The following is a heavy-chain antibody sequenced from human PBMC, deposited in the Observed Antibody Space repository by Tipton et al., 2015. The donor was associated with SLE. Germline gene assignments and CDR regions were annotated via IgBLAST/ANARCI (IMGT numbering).Heavy chain of an antibody. CDR3: ARVPYYDSSGFYSDF. CDR2: INHSGST. CDR1: GGSFSGYY. J-gene: IGHJ4*02. D-gene: IGHD3-22*01. V-gene: IGHV4-34*01. Sequence: TLSLTCAVYGGSFSGYYWSWIRQPPGKGLEWIGEINHSGSTYYNPSLKSRVTISVDRSKNHFSLKLSSVTAADTAVYYCARVPYYDSSGFYSDFWGQGTLVTVSS.